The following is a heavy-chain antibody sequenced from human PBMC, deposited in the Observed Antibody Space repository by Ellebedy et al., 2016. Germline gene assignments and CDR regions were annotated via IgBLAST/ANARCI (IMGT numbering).Heavy chain of an antibody. D-gene: IGHD6-19*01. CDR2: VFHTWTT. CDR3: AKWNGGWYAFEV. J-gene: IGHJ3*01. CDR1: GGSVSSDY. Sequence: SETLSLTCNVSGGSVSSDYWNWIRRPPGKGLEWIGYVFHTWTTNYNPSLKSRVTMSVDTSKSQFSLRLTSVTAEDTAVYYCAKWNGGWYAFEVWGQGTMVTVSS. V-gene: IGHV4-59*02.